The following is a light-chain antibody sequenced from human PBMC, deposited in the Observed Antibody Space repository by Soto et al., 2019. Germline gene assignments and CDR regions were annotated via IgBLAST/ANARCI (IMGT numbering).Light chain of an antibody. CDR3: QQYNNWPRT. J-gene: IGKJ1*01. CDR1: QSVTSSY. Sequence: ESVLSQAGGTLSFSPGGRATLSCRASQSVTSSYLAWYQQKPAQAPRLLIYGASSRATGIPDRFSGSGSGTDFTLTISSLEPEDFAVDYCQQYNNWPRTFGQGTKV. CDR2: GAS. V-gene: IGKV3-20*01.